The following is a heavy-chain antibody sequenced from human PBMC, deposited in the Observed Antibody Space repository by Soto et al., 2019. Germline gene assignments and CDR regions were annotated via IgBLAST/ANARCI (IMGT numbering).Heavy chain of an antibody. CDR3: ARKLRYFDWAYNWFDP. J-gene: IGHJ5*02. Sequence: VTLSLTCTFSGGSISSSSYYWGWIRQPPGKGLEWIGRIYYSGSTYDNPSLKSRVTISVDTSKNQFSLKLSSVTAADTAVYYCARKLRYFDWAYNWFDPWGQGTLVTVSS. D-gene: IGHD3-9*01. V-gene: IGHV4-39*01. CDR2: IYYSGST. CDR1: GGSISSSSYY.